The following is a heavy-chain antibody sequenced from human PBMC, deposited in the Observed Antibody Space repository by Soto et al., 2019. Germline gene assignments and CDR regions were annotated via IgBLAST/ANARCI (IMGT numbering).Heavy chain of an antibody. Sequence: ASGKVSCKASGYTFSNYGISWVRQAPGQGLEWMGWFSSYNGDARYAQNLQGRVTMTTDTSTSTAYMELWSLRSDDTAVYYCAREDSGGLDYWGQGTLVTVSS. CDR3: AREDSGGLDY. CDR2: FSSYNGDA. CDR1: GYTFSNYG. J-gene: IGHJ4*02. D-gene: IGHD1-26*01. V-gene: IGHV1-18*01.